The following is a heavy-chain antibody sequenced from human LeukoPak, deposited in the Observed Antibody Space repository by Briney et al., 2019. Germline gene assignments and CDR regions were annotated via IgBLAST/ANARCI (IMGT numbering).Heavy chain of an antibody. Sequence: SETLSLTCTVSGGSISSGSYYWSWIRQPAGKGLEWIGRIYTSGSTNYNPSLKSRVTISVDTSKNQFSLKLSSVTAADTAVYYCARMSIAVAGTLDYWDQGTLVTVSS. J-gene: IGHJ4*02. CDR1: GGSISSGSYY. CDR3: ARMSIAVAGTLDY. CDR2: IYTSGST. V-gene: IGHV4-61*02. D-gene: IGHD6-19*01.